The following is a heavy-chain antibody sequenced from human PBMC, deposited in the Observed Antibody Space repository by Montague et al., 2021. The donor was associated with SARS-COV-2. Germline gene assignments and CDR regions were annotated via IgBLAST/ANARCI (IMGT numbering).Heavy chain of an antibody. D-gene: IGHD2-15*01. CDR2: IYSGGST. CDR3: ARGGSGGSCYSPPCYFDY. V-gene: IGHV3-53*01. Sequence: SLRLSCAASGLIVSSNYMSWVRQVPGKGLEWVSVIYSGGSTYYADSVKGRFTISRDNSKNTLYLQMNTLSAEDTAVYYCARGGSGGSCYSPPCYFDYWGQGTLVTVSS. J-gene: IGHJ4*02. CDR1: GLIVSSNY.